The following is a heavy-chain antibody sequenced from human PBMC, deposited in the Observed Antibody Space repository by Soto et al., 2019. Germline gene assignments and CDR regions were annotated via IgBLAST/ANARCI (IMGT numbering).Heavy chain of an antibody. V-gene: IGHV3-23*01. CDR2: ISGSGGRA. CDR1: GFTLSSYA. D-gene: IGHD3-9*01. CDR3: ARISAVGTGYSGYVNTDYFSHLDN. J-gene: IGHJ4*02. Sequence: EVQVLESGGDLVRPGGSLRLSCAASGFTLSSYAMSWVRQAPGKGLEWVSAISGSGGRAYYADSVKGHFTISRDNSKNPFTIHMNSMRAEVSAVYLCARISAVGTGYSGYVNTDYFSHLDNWGRGTTVPVSS.